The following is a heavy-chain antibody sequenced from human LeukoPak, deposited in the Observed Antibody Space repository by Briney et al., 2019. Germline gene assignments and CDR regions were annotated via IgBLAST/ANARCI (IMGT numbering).Heavy chain of an antibody. Sequence: PGGSLRLSCAASRFTYRNHWMPWAPHAPGKGLEWVTHINQDGREEHYMDFVKPRFHISRDNAKNSLFLQMNSLRAEDTAVYYCVRDGGVSGYDLLDYWGQGTLVSVSS. J-gene: IGHJ4*02. CDR3: VRDGGVSGYDLLDY. V-gene: IGHV3-7*01. D-gene: IGHD5-12*01. CDR1: RFTYRNHW. CDR2: INQDGREE.